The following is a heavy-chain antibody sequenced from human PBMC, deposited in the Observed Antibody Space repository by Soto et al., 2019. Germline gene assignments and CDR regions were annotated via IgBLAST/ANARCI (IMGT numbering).Heavy chain of an antibody. CDR1: GYTFTNFG. Sequence: QVQLVQSGAEVKKPGASVKVSCKASGYTFTNFGISWVRQAPGQGLEWMGWISAYNGNTNYAQQFRGRVTMTTDTSTSTADLKRRSLRDDDTAVYYCEIGGTPIDYWGQGTLVTVSS. CDR2: ISAYNGNT. V-gene: IGHV1-18*01. CDR3: EIGGTPIDY. J-gene: IGHJ4*02. D-gene: IGHD3-16*01.